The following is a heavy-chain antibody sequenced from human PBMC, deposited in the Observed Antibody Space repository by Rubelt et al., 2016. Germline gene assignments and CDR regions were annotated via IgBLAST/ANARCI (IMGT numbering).Heavy chain of an antibody. CDR2: INHSGST. Sequence: QLQLQESGPGLVKPSETLSLTCTVSGGSISSSSYYWGWIRQPPGKGLEWIGEINHSGSTNYNPSLKSLVTISVDTSKNQFSLKLGAVTSAYTSVYYCARRPGWVAAEEPKNWFDPWGQGTLVTVSS. V-gene: IGHV4-39*07. CDR1: GGSISSSSYY. CDR3: ARRPGWVAAEEPKNWFDP. D-gene: IGHD2-15*01. J-gene: IGHJ5*02.